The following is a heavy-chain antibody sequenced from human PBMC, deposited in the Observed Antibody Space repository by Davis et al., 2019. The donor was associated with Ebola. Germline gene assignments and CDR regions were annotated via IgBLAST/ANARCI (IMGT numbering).Heavy chain of an antibody. D-gene: IGHD6-13*01. CDR1: GASISSGGYS. Sequence: MPSETLSLTCAVSGASISSGGYSWSSIRRPPGKGLEWIGYIYHSGSTYYNPSLKSRVTISVDTSKNQFSLKLSSVTAADTAVYYCARRQYSSSPFDPWGQGTLVTVSS. V-gene: IGHV4-30-2*01. CDR2: IYHSGST. CDR3: ARRQYSSSPFDP. J-gene: IGHJ5*02.